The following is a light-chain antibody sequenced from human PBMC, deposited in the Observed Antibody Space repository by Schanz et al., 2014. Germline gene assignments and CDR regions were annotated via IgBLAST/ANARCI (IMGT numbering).Light chain of an antibody. CDR3: FSFTYSRTRV. J-gene: IGLJ3*02. CDR2: DVR. CDR1: SSDVGGYNS. Sequence: QSALTQPASVSGSPGQSITISCTGTSSDVGGYNSVSWYQQHPGKAPKLLIYDVRNRPSGVSNRFSGSKSGNTASLTISGLQAEDESDYYCFSFTYSRTRVFGGGTKLTVL. V-gene: IGLV2-14*01.